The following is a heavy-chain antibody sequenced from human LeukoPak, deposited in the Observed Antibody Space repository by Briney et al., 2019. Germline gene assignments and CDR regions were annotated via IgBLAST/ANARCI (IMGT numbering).Heavy chain of an antibody. D-gene: IGHD4/OR15-4a*01. CDR2: ISGSGVNT. CDR3: ARDTSFNYGAHAMDV. V-gene: IGHV3-23*01. CDR1: GFTFDNYA. Sequence: PGGSLRLSCAASGFTFDNYAMNWVRQAPGKGLEWVLGISGSGVNTYYTDSVKGRFTISRDNSKSTLYLQLNSLRGEDTAIYYCARDTSFNYGAHAMDVWGQGTTVTVSS. J-gene: IGHJ6*02.